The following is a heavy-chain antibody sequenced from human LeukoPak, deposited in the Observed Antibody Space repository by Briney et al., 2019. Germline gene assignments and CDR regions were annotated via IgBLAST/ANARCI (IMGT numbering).Heavy chain of an antibody. CDR2: ISGGGCST. Sequence: GGSLRLSCAASGLTFSSYAMRWVPEARGKGLEWVSAISGGGCSTYYADSVKGRLTVSRDNSKNTLYLQMNSLRAEDTAVYYWAKVGPYYYDSSGYWDYWGQGTLVTVSS. CDR3: AKVGPYYYDSSGYWDY. V-gene: IGHV3-23*01. D-gene: IGHD3-22*01. CDR1: GLTFSSYA. J-gene: IGHJ4*02.